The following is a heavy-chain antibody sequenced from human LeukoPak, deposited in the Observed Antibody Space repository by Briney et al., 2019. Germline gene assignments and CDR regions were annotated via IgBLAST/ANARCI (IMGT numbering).Heavy chain of an antibody. D-gene: IGHD2-21*02. V-gene: IGHV4-30-4*01. CDR2: IYYSGST. Sequence: PSQTLSLTCTVSGGSISSGDYYWSWIRQPPGKGLEWIGYIYYSGSTYYNPSLKSRVTISVDTSKNQFSLKLSSVTAADTAVYYCASSSVVVTAIGYFHHWGQGTLVTVSS. CDR1: GGSISSGDYY. J-gene: IGHJ1*01. CDR3: ASSSVVVTAIGYFHH.